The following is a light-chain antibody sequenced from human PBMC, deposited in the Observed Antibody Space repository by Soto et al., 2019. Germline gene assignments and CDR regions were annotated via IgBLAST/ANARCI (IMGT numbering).Light chain of an antibody. J-gene: IGLJ2*01. Sequence: QSVLTQPRSVSGSPGQSVTISCTGTSSDVGGYNYVSWYQQHPGKAPKLMIYDVSKRPSGVPDRFSGSKSGNTASLTISGLQAEDEADYYCCSYATSFVLFGGGTKLTVL. V-gene: IGLV2-11*01. CDR1: SSDVGGYNY. CDR3: CSYATSFVL. CDR2: DVS.